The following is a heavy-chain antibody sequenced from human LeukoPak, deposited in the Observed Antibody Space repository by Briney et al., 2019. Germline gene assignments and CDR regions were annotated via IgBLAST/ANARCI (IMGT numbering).Heavy chain of an antibody. CDR3: ARSGYFDY. J-gene: IGHJ4*02. Sequence: ARGSLRLSCAASGFSISSYWMYWVRQAPGERPVWVSRINTDYADSVKGRFTMSRDNAKNTLYLQMNSLTAADTAVYYCARSGYFDYWSQGTLVTVSS. CDR2: INT. D-gene: IGHD3-22*01. V-gene: IGHV3-74*01. CDR1: GFSISSYW.